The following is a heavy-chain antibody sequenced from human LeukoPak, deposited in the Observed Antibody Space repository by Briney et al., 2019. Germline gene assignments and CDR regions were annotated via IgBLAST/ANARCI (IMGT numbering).Heavy chain of an antibody. CDR3: ARRVNTMVRGVSGWFDP. D-gene: IGHD3-10*01. V-gene: IGHV4-34*01. CDR2: INHSGST. CDR1: GGSYSGYY. Sequence: SETLSLTCAVYGGSYSGYYWSWIRQPPGKGLEWIGEINHSGSTNYNPSLKSRVTISVDTSKNQFSLKLSSVTAADTAVYYCARRVNTMVRGVSGWFDPWGQGTLVTVSS. J-gene: IGHJ5*02.